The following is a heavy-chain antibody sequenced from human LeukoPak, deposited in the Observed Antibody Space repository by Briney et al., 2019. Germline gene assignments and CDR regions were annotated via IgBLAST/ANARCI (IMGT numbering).Heavy chain of an antibody. CDR3: TRDPRRLDY. J-gene: IGHJ4*02. CDR2: IRYDGTNK. Sequence: GGSLRLSCAASGFTFSSYGMHWVRQAPGKGLEWVTYIRYDGTNKYYADSVKGRFTISRDNAKNSLYLQMNSLRAEDTAVYYCTRDPRRLDYWGQGTLVTVSS. V-gene: IGHV3-30*02. CDR1: GFTFSSYG.